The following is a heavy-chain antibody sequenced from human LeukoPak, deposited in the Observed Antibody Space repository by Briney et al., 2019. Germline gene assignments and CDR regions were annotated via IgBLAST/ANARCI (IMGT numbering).Heavy chain of an antibody. D-gene: IGHD3-10*01. CDR2: ISYDGSNK. CDR1: GFTFRSYA. CDR3: AKALTSDYHSLYYNYYMDV. J-gene: IGHJ6*03. Sequence: GGSLRLSCAASGFTFRSYAMHWVRQAPGKGLEWVAVISYDGSNKYFGDSVKGRFTISRDNSKNTLYLQMDSLRAEDTAIYYCAKALTSDYHSLYYNYYMDVWGKGTTVTVSS. V-gene: IGHV3-30*18.